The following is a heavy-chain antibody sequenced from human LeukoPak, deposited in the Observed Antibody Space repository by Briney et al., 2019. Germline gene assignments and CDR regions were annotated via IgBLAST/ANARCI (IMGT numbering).Heavy chain of an antibody. V-gene: IGHV1-18*01. CDR3: AREVVDYSNYRYYYYGMDV. D-gene: IGHD4-11*01. CDR1: GYTFTSYG. Sequence: ASVKVSCKASGYTFTSYGISWVRQAPGQGLEWMGWISAYNGSTNYAQKLQGRVTMTTDTSTSTAYMELRSLRSDDTAVYYCAREVVDYSNYRYYYYGMDVWGQGTTVTVSS. J-gene: IGHJ6*02. CDR2: ISAYNGST.